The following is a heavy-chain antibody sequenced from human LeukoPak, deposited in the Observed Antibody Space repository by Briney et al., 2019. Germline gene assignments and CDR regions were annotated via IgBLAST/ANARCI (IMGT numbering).Heavy chain of an antibody. CDR1: GFTFSSYS. Sequence: PGGSLRLSCAASGFTFSSYSMNWVRQAPGKGLEWVSYITYNSGTIYYTDSVKGRFTISRDDAKNSLYLQINSLRAEDTAVYYCARAFRYGGYDDAFDYWGQGTLVTVSS. CDR3: ARAFRYGGYDDAFDY. J-gene: IGHJ4*02. CDR2: ITYNSGTI. V-gene: IGHV3-48*01. D-gene: IGHD5-12*01.